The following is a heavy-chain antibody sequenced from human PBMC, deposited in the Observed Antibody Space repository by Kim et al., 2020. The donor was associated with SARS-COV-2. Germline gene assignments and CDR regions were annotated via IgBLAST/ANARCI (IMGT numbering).Heavy chain of an antibody. Sequence: GGSLRLSCVASGFTFSRRAMSWVRQVPGKGLEWIASVNNNNNPYYADSVKGRFTASRDNTKDTFYLQMNSLRADDTALYYCAKDHPGSGWPTFDSWGQGTVVAFSS. CDR3: AKDHPGSGWPTFDS. D-gene: IGHD6-19*01. J-gene: IGHJ4*02. CDR1: GFTFSRRA. V-gene: IGHV3-23*05. CDR2: VNNNNNP.